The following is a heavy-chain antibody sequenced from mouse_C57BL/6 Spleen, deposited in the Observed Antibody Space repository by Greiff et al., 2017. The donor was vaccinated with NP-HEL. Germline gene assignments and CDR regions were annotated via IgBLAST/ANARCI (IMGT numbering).Heavy chain of an antibody. J-gene: IGHJ2*01. CDR2: IWRGGST. CDR1: GFSLTSYG. Sequence: QVQLKQSGPGLVQPSQSLSITCTVSGFSLTSYGVHWVRQSPGKGMEWLGVIWRGGSTDYNAAFMSRLSITKDNSKSQVFFKMNSLKADDTAIYYCAKNSVPWPSYYFDYWGQGTTLTVSS. V-gene: IGHV2-5*01. CDR3: AKNSVPWPSYYFDY.